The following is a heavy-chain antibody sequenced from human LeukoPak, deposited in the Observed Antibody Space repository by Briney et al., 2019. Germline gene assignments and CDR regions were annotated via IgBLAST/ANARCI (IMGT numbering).Heavy chain of an antibody. D-gene: IGHD6-25*01. Sequence: SETLPLTCAVYGGSFSGYYWSWIRQPPGKGLEWIGEINHSGSTNYNPSFKSRVTISVDTSKNQFSLKLSSVTAADTAVYYCATLSSGDYWGQGTLVTVSS. CDR3: ATLSSGDY. V-gene: IGHV4-34*01. CDR1: GGSFSGYY. J-gene: IGHJ4*02. CDR2: INHSGST.